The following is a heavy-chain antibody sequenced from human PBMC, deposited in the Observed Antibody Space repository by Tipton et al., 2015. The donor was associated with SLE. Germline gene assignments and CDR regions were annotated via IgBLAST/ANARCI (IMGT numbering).Heavy chain of an antibody. J-gene: IGHJ4*02. CDR3: ARDQPESARAAAGIDY. V-gene: IGHV3-48*03. CDR2: ISSSGSTI. Sequence: SLRLSCAASGFTFSSYEMNWVRLAPGKGLEGVSYISSSGSTIYYADSVKGRFTISRDNAKNSLYLQMNSLRAEDTAVYYCARDQPESARAAAGIDYWGQGTLVTVSS. CDR1: GFTFSSYE. D-gene: IGHD6-13*01.